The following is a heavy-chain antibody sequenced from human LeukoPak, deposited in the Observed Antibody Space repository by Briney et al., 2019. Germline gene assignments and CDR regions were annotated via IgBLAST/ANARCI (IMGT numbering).Heavy chain of an antibody. CDR2: ISGDGGDT. CDR1: GFTFSSYA. D-gene: IGHD3-9*01. CDR3: GKSGSIDWYYFES. V-gene: IGHV3-23*01. J-gene: IGHJ4*02. Sequence: GGSLRLSCAASGFTFSSYAMDWVRQAPGKGLEWVSTISGDGGDTHYADSVRGRFTISRANSKNTLFMQMNSLRAEDTAVYYCGKSGSIDWYYFESWGQGTLVTASS.